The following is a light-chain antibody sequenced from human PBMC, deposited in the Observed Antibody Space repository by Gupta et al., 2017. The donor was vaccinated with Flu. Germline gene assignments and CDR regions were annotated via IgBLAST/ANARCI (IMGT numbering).Light chain of an antibody. CDR1: QSISTN. V-gene: IGKV3-15*01. CDR3: QQYNNWPLT. J-gene: IGKJ4*01. Sequence: PATLSVSPGERATLSCWASQSISTNLAWYHQKPGQAPRLLIYGASTRATGIPARFSGSGSGTEFTLTVSSLESEDFGVYYCQQYNNWPLTFGGGTKVEI. CDR2: GAS.